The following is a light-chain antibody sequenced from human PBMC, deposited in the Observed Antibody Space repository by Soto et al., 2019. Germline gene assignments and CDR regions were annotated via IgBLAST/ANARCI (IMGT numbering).Light chain of an antibody. J-gene: IGLJ1*01. CDR1: SSDVGGYHY. CDR3: SSYTSSSTRL. V-gene: IGLV2-14*01. CDR2: EVS. Sequence: QSALTQPASVSGSLGQSITISCTGTSSDVGGYHYVSWYQQYPGKAPKLMIYEVSSRPSGVSNRFSGSKSGNTASLTISGLQAEDEADYYCSSYTSSSTRLFGTGTKVTVL.